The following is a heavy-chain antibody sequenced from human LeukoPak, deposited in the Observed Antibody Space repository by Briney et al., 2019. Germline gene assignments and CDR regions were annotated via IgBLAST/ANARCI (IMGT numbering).Heavy chain of an antibody. V-gene: IGHV3-7*01. D-gene: IGHD1-1*01. Sequence: GGSLRLSCAPSGFTFSTYWMGWVRQAPGKGLEWLANINQGGSEKYYVDSVKGRFTISRDNAKNSLYLQLNSLRAEDTAVYFCARQRYSDYWGQGTLVTVSS. CDR2: INQGGSEK. CDR3: ARQRYSDY. J-gene: IGHJ4*02. CDR1: GFTFSTYW.